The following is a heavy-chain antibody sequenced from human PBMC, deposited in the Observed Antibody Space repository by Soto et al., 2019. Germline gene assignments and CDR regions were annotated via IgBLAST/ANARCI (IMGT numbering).Heavy chain of an antibody. Sequence: SETLSLTCTVSGGSVSSGSYYWSWIRQPPGKGLGWIGYIYYSGSTNYNPSLKSRVTISVDTSKNQFSLKLSSVTAADTAVYYCAREGLMDITYGMDVWGQGTTVTVSS. CDR2: IYYSGST. D-gene: IGHD2-2*03. V-gene: IGHV4-61*01. J-gene: IGHJ6*02. CDR1: GGSVSSGSYY. CDR3: AREGLMDITYGMDV.